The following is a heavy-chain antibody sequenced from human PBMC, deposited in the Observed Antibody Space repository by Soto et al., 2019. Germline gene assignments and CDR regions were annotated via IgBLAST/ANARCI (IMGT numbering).Heavy chain of an antibody. CDR3: ARVHSSGWSLLDY. D-gene: IGHD6-19*01. CDR1: ESTSGSSG. V-gene: IGHV3-74*01. J-gene: IGHJ4*02. CDR2: IIGDGSRT. Sequence: EVQLVESGGGLVRPGGPWRFPLAASESTSGSSGMNWAGHTQGRGRGWVSRIIGDGSRTSYADSVKGQFTISRDNAKNTLYLQMTSLRAEDTAVYYCARVHSSGWSLLDYWGQGTLVTVSS.